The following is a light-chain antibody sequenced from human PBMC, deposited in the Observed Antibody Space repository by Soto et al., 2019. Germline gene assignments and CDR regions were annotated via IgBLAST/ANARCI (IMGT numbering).Light chain of an antibody. V-gene: IGKV3-20*01. J-gene: IGKJ4*01. CDR2: GAS. CDR1: QDISSSY. CDR3: QHYGGSVLT. Sequence: EIALTQSPGALSLSPGERATLSCRTSQDISSSYLAWYQQKRGQAPRLLMYGASTRATGIPDRFSGSGSGTDFNITISRLEPEDFAVYYCQHYGGSVLTFGGGTKVEIK.